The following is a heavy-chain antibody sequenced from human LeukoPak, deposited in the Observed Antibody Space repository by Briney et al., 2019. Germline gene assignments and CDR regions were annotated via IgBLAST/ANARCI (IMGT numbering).Heavy chain of an antibody. CDR1: GGSFSGYY. D-gene: IGHD6-13*01. Sequence: SETLSLTCAVYGGSFSGYYWSWIRQPPGKGLEWIGEINHSGSTNYNPSLKSRVTISVDTSKNQFSLKLSSVTAADTAVYYRARAGSEQQLWPNWFDPWGQGTLVTVSS. CDR2: INHSGST. J-gene: IGHJ5*02. CDR3: ARAGSEQQLWPNWFDP. V-gene: IGHV4-34*01.